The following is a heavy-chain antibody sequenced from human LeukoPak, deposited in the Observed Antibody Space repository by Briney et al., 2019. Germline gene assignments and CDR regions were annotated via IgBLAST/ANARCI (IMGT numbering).Heavy chain of an antibody. J-gene: IGHJ4*02. D-gene: IGHD2-2*01. CDR2: ISSSSSYI. V-gene: IGHV3-21*01. Sequence: GGSLRLSCAASGFTFSSYSMNWVRQAPGKGLEWVSSISSSSSYIYYADSVKGRFTISRDNAKNSLYLQMNSLRAEDTAVYYCARDSGIVVVPAAALNYWGQGTLVTVSS. CDR3: ARDSGIVVVPAAALNY. CDR1: GFTFSSYS.